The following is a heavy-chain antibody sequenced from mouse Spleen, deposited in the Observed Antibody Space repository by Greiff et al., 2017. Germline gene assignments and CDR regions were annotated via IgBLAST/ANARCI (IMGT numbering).Heavy chain of an antibody. CDR1: GYAFSSSW. Sequence: VQLQQSGPELVKPGASVKISCKASGYAFSSSWMNWVKQRPGKGLEWIGRIYPGDGDTNYNGKFKGKATLTADKSSSTAYMQLSSLTSEDSAVYFCARGGNPPWFAYWGQGTLVTVSA. J-gene: IGHJ3*01. CDR3: ARGGNPPWFAY. V-gene: IGHV1-82*01. D-gene: IGHD2-1*01. CDR2: IYPGDGDT.